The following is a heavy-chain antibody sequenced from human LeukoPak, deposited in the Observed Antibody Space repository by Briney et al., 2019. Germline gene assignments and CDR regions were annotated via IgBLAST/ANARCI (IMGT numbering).Heavy chain of an antibody. CDR1: GGSFSGYY. CDR3: AAGCSSASCYWYYYTDV. Sequence: SETLSLTCAVYGGSFSGYYWSWIRQPPGKGLEWIGEINQSGSTNYNPSLKSRVTISVDTSKKQFSLRLSPVTAADTAVYYCAAGCSSASCYWYYYTDVWGKGTTVTVSS. D-gene: IGHD2-2*01. J-gene: IGHJ6*03. CDR2: INQSGST. V-gene: IGHV4-34*01.